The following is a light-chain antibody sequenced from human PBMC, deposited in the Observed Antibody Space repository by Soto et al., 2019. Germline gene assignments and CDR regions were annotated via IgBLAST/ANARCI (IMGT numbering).Light chain of an antibody. CDR1: EDICVY. J-gene: IGKJ5*01. V-gene: IGKV1-27*01. CDR3: QKFNTAPLT. Sequence: DIQMTQSPSSLSASVGDRVTITCRASEDICVYLASYQQKPGTVPKLLIYRASTLQSRVPSRFSGSGSGTDFTLTISSLQPEDVATYYCQKFNTAPLTFGQGTRLEIK. CDR2: RAS.